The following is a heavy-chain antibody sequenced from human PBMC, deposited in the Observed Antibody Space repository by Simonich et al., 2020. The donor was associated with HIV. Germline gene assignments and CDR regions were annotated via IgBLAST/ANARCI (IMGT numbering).Heavy chain of an antibody. CDR2: VNPNSGGT. J-gene: IGHJ3*02. V-gene: IGHV1-2*06. Sequence: GASVKVSCKASGYTFTDYSIHWVRQAPGQGLEWMGRVNPNSGGTDYPQKFQGRVTMTRDKSITTAYMELSRLRSDDTAVYYCATLEGMAKLGAFDIWGQGTMVTVSS. CDR1: GYTFTDYS. D-gene: IGHD3-16*01. CDR3: ATLEGMAKLGAFDI.